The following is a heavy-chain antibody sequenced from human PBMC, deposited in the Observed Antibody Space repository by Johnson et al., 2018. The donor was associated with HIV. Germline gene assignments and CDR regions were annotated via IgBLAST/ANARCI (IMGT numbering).Heavy chain of an antibody. CDR3: ARASLGAAPGILSAFDI. D-gene: IGHD6-13*01. CDR1: GFTVSSYA. CDR2: ISYDGSNQ. Sequence: QVQLVESGGGVVQPGRSLRLSCAASGFTVSSYAIHWVRQAPGKGLQWVAVISYDGSNQYFADSVKGRFTISRDKSKNTVYLQMNSLRAEDMAVYYCARASLGAAPGILSAFDIWGQVTVVTVSS. V-gene: IGHV3-30-3*01. J-gene: IGHJ3*02.